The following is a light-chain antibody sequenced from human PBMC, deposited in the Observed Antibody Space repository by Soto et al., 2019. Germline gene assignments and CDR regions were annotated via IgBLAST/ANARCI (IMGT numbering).Light chain of an antibody. CDR2: DVS. CDR1: SSDIGGYNY. J-gene: IGLJ1*01. Sequence: QSVLTQPASVSGSPGQSITISCTGTSSDIGGYNYVSWYQHHPGKAPKLMIYDVSNRPSGVSNRFSGSKSGNTASLTISGPQPEDEPDYYCGSYTPSNTRQIVFGPGTKVPVL. CDR3: GSYTPSNTRQIV. V-gene: IGLV2-14*03.